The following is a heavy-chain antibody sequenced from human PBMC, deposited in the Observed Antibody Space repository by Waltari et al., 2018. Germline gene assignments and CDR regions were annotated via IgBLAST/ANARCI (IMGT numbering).Heavy chain of an antibody. CDR1: GGSISSSSYY. Sequence: QLQLQESGPGLVKPSETLSLTCTVSGGSISSSSYYWGWLRQPPGKGLGWIGMSYDMVTTSYIPSFKSRVTIAVGPAKNQFSLRLSSVTAADTAVYYCARNYGDNLGYYYYMDVWGKGTTVTVSS. CDR2: SYDMVTT. D-gene: IGHD4-17*01. CDR3: ARNYGDNLGYYYYMDV. J-gene: IGHJ6*03. V-gene: IGHV4-39*01.